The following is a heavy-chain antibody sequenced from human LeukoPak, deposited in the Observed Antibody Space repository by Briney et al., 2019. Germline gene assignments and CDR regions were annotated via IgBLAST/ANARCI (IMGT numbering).Heavy chain of an antibody. CDR2: ISWNSGSI. CDR1: GFTFDDYA. D-gene: IGHD6-13*01. J-gene: IGHJ2*01. CDR3: AKGMAAAGTGMYWYFDL. V-gene: IGHV3-9*03. Sequence: PGGSLRLSCAASGFTFDDYAMHWVRQAPGKGLEWVSGISWNSGSIGYADSVKGRFTISRGNAKNSLYLQMNSLGAEDMALYYCAKGMAAAGTGMYWYFDLWGRGTLVTVSS.